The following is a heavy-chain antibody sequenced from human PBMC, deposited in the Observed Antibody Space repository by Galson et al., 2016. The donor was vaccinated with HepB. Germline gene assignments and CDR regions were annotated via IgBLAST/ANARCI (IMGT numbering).Heavy chain of an antibody. D-gene: IGHD4-17*01. CDR3: ARALEYGSRNYYDYYAMDV. V-gene: IGHV5-10-1*01. CDR2: IDPDDSYT. Sequence: SGAEVKEPGESLRISCQGSGYRLTDYWITWVRQVPGKGLQWMGRIDPDDSYTNYSPSFQGHATISVDKSINTAYLQWSTLKASDTAIYYCARALEYGSRNYYDYYAMDVWGPGTTVIVSS. CDR1: GYRLTDYW. J-gene: IGHJ6*02.